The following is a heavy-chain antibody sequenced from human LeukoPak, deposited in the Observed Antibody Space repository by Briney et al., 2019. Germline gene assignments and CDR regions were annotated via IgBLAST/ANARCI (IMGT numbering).Heavy chain of an antibody. CDR3: ARDETTVVTQFAY. Sequence: GGSLRLSCSASGFTFSTYWMHWVRQAPGKGLVWVSRINTDGSSTNYADSVKGRFTISRDNAKNTLYLQMNSLRAEDTAVYYCARDETTVVTQFAYWGLGILVTISS. J-gene: IGHJ4*02. CDR2: INTDGSST. D-gene: IGHD4-23*01. V-gene: IGHV3-74*01. CDR1: GFTFSTYW.